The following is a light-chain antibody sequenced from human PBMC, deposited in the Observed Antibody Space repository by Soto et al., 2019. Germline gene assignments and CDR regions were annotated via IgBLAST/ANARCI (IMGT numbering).Light chain of an antibody. CDR3: QQSYSTPYT. V-gene: IGKV1-39*01. J-gene: IGKJ2*01. CDR1: QSISSY. CDR2: AAS. Sequence: DIQMTQSPSSLSASVGDRITITCRASQSISSYLNWYQQRPGKAPNLLIYAASSLLSGVPSRFSGRGSGTEFTLTISSLTPEDIATYYCQQSYSTPYTFGQGTKLEIE.